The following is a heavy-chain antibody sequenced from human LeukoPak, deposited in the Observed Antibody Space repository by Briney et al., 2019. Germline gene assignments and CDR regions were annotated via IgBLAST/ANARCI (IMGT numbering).Heavy chain of an antibody. V-gene: IGHV3-23*01. Sequence: PGGSLRLSCAASGFTFNSYAMYWVRQAPGKGLEWVSGIFGSGGSAHYADSVKGRFAISRDNSKNRVYLQMNSLRAEDTAVYCAKTATGYSSGHYPGWPVDYWGQGTLVTVSS. CDR3: AKTATGYSSGHYPGWPVDY. CDR1: GFTFNSYA. CDR2: IFGSGGSA. D-gene: IGHD6-19*01. J-gene: IGHJ4*02.